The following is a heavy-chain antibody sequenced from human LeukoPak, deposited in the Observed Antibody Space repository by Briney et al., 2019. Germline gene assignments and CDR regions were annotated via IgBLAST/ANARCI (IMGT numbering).Heavy chain of an antibody. CDR1: GYTFTSYD. CDR2: MNPNSANT. Sequence: ASVKVSCKASGYTFTSYDINWVRQATGQGLEWMGWMNPNSANTGYAQKFQGRVTMTRNTSITTAYMELSSLRSEDTAVYYCARSLTWDGYNSHYFDYWGQGALVTVSS. J-gene: IGHJ4*02. V-gene: IGHV1-8*01. D-gene: IGHD5-24*01. CDR3: ARSLTWDGYNSHYFDY.